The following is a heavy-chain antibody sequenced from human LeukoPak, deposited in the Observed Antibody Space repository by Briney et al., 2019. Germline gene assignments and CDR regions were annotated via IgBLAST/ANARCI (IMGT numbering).Heavy chain of an antibody. Sequence: SVKVSCKASGGTFSSYAISWVRQAPGQGLEWMGRIIPILGIANYAQRFQGRVTITADKSTSTAYMELSSLRSEDTAVCYCAREVELWLRLIDYWGQGTLVTVSS. CDR3: AREVELWLRLIDY. V-gene: IGHV1-69*04. CDR2: IIPILGIA. D-gene: IGHD5-18*01. CDR1: GGTFSSYA. J-gene: IGHJ4*02.